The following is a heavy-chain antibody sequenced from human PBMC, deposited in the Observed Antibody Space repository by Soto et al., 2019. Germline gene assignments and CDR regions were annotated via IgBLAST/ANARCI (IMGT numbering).Heavy chain of an antibody. V-gene: IGHV1-8*01. CDR2: MNPNTGNS. Sequence: ASVKVSCKASGYTFTSYDIYWVRQATGQGLEWMGWMNPNTGNSGYAQKFQGRVTMTSDTSISTAHMELGSLRSEDTAVYYCARRAETNGWNGFGADKYYFDFWGQGTLVTVSS. J-gene: IGHJ4*02. D-gene: IGHD1-1*01. CDR1: GYTFTSYD. CDR3: ARRAETNGWNGFGADKYYFDF.